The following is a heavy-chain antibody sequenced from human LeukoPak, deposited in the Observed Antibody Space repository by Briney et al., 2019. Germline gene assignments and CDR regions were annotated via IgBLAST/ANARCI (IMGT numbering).Heavy chain of an antibody. CDR1: GGSINDNY. Sequence: SETLSLTCTVSGGSINDNYWGWIRQPPGKGLEWIGYIYYSGSTKYNPSLKSRVTISVDTSKNQFSLRLNSVTAADTAVYYCARRRAEGGSNGHYNWFDPWGQGTLVTVSS. CDR2: IYYSGST. D-gene: IGHD6-13*01. J-gene: IGHJ5*02. V-gene: IGHV4-59*08. CDR3: ARRRAEGGSNGHYNWFDP.